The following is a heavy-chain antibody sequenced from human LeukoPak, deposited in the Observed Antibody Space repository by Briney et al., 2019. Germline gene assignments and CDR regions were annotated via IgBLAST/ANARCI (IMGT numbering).Heavy chain of an antibody. J-gene: IGHJ4*02. D-gene: IGHD3-3*01. CDR2: IKQDGSEK. CDR1: GFTFSSYW. Sequence: GGSLRLSCAASGFTFSSYWMSWDRQAPGKGLEWVANIKQDGSEKYYVDSVKGRFTISRDNAKNSLYLQMNSLRAEDTAVYYCARENLMRFLEWLNRYFDYWGQGTLVTVSS. V-gene: IGHV3-7*01. CDR3: ARENLMRFLEWLNRYFDY.